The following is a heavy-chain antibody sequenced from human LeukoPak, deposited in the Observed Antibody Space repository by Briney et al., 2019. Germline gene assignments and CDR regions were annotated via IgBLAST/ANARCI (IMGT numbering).Heavy chain of an antibody. V-gene: IGHV3-48*01. Sequence: GGSLRLSCAASGFTFSSYSLNWVRQAPGKGLEWLSYISSGSNTIYYADSVKGRFTISRDNAKQLLYLQMNSLRAEDTAVYFCARGPRYYYMDVWGKGTTVTVSS. J-gene: IGHJ6*03. CDR3: ARGPRYYYMDV. CDR2: ISSGSNTI. CDR1: GFTFSSYS.